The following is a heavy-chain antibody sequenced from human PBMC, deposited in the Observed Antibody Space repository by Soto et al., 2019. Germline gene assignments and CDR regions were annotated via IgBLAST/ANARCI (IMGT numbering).Heavy chain of an antibody. CDR1: GFTFSTYG. Sequence: HPGGSLRLSCAASGFTFSTYGMHWVRQAPGKGLEWVAVISYDGSNKYYADSVKGRFTISRDNSKNTLYLQMNSLRAEDTAVYYCAKGSGRPSGYHFDYWGQGTLVTVSS. CDR2: ISYDGSNK. D-gene: IGHD6-13*01. CDR3: AKGSGRPSGYHFDY. V-gene: IGHV3-30*18. J-gene: IGHJ4*02.